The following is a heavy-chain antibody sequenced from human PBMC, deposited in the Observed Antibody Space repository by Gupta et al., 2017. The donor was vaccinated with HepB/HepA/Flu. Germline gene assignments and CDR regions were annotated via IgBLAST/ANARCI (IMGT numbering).Heavy chain of an antibody. CDR1: GYTFTSYG. CDR2: ISAYNGNT. CDR3: ARDRVERGYVDIVDPFLGGRPGFDY. Sequence: QVQLVQSGAEVKKPGASVKVSCKASGYTFTSYGISWVRQAPGQGLEWMGWISAYNGNTNYAQKLQGRVTMTTDTSTSTAYMELRSLRSDDTAVYYCARDRVERGYVDIVDPFLGGRPGFDYWGQGTLVTVSS. D-gene: IGHD5-12*01. V-gene: IGHV1-18*01. J-gene: IGHJ4*02.